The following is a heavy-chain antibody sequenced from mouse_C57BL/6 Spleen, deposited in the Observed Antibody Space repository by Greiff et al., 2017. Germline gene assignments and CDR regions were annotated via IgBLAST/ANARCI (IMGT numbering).Heavy chain of an antibody. CDR2: IDPETGGT. Sequence: LVESGAELVRPGASVTLSCKASGYTFTDYEMHWVKQTPVHGLEWIGAIDPETGGTAYNQKFKGKATLTADKSSSTAYMGLRSLTSEDAAVYYCTRYDGYYAFAYWGQGTLVTVSA. CDR3: TRYDGYYAFAY. J-gene: IGHJ3*01. V-gene: IGHV1-15*01. D-gene: IGHD2-3*01. CDR1: GYTFTDYE.